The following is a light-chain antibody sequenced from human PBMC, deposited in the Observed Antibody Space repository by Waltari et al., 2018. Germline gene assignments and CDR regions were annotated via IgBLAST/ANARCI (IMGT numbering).Light chain of an antibody. Sequence: QSALTQPASVSGSPGQSITISCTGTSSDVGHYNYVSWYQQRPDKAPKLMIYDVSYRPSGISSRFSGSKSGSTAYLTIYGLQAEDEADYYCSSFTSASTVDVIFGGGTKLTVL. V-gene: IGLV2-14*03. CDR1: SSDVGHYNY. J-gene: IGLJ2*01. CDR2: DVS. CDR3: SSFTSASTVDVI.